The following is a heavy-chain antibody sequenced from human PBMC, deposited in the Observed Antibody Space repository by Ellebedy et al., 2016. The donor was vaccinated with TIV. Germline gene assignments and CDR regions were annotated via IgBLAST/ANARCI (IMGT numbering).Heavy chain of an antibody. Sequence: MPSETLSLTCTVSGDSITSSYWSWIRQPPGKGLQWIGYIHSIGNSDYNPSLKSQVTMSADTSKSQLSLTLRSLTAADTAVYYCARDGNGDKAGPFDIWGQGILVTVSS. D-gene: IGHD5-24*01. V-gene: IGHV4-59*01. J-gene: IGHJ3*02. CDR1: GDSITSSY. CDR2: IHSIGNS. CDR3: ARDGNGDKAGPFDI.